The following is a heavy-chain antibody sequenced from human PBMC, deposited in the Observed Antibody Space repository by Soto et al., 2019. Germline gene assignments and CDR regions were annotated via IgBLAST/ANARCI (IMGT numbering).Heavy chain of an antibody. CDR3: AKGSSSWYPAEYFQH. Sequence: PGGSLRLSCAASGFTFSSYWMSWVRQAPGKGLEWVANIKQDGSEKYYVDSVKGRFTISRDNAKNSLYLQMNSLRAEDTALYYCAKGSSSWYPAEYFQHWGQGTLVTVSS. CDR2: IKQDGSEK. D-gene: IGHD6-13*01. V-gene: IGHV3-7*03. CDR1: GFTFSSYW. J-gene: IGHJ1*01.